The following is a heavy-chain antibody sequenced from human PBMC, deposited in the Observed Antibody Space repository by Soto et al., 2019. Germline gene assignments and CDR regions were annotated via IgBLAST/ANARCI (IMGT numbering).Heavy chain of an antibody. D-gene: IGHD4-17*01. CDR2: INHSGST. Sequence: SETLSLTCAVYGGSFSGYYWSWIRQPPGKGLEWIGEINHSGSTNYNPSLKSRVTISVDTSKNQFSLKLSSVTAADTAVYYCAGGLGLLYGDYEGYWGQGTLVTVSS. J-gene: IGHJ4*02. CDR1: GGSFSGYY. CDR3: AGGLGLLYGDYEGY. V-gene: IGHV4-34*01.